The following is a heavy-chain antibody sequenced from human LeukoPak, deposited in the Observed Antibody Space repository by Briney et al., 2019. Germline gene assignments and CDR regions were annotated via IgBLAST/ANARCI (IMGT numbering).Heavy chain of an antibody. V-gene: IGHV1-46*01. CDR2: INPSGGST. J-gene: IGHJ4*02. CDR3: ARRVRDFFDY. CDR1: GYTFTSYY. Sequence: ASVTVSCKASGYTFTSYYMHWVRQAPGQGLEWMGIINPSGGSTSYAQKFQGRVTITADESTSTAYMELSSLRSEDTAVYYCARRVRDFFDYWGQGTLVTVSS.